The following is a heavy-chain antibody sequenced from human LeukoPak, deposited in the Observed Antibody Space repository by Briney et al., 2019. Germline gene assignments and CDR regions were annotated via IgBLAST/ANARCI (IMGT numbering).Heavy chain of an antibody. D-gene: IGHD4-11*01. CDR2: IIPIFGTA. J-gene: IGHJ4*02. V-gene: IGHV1-69*05. CDR3: ARALPYSNYAFDY. Sequence: SVKVSCKASGGTFSSYAISWVRQAPGQGLEWMGGIIPIFGTANYAQKFRGRVTITTDESTSTAYMELSSLRSEDTAVYYCARALPYSNYAFDYWGQGTLVTVSS. CDR1: GGTFSSYA.